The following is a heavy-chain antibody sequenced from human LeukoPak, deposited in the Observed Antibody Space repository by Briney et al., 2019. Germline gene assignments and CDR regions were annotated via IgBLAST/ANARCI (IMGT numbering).Heavy chain of an antibody. CDR3: ARVRKVDTAIDY. CDR2: IYYSGST. V-gene: IGHV4-39*07. Sequence: SETLSLTCTVSGGSISSSSYYWGWIRQPPGKGLEWIGSIYYSGSTYYNPSLKSRVTISEDTSKNQFSPKLSSVTAADTAVYYCARVRKVDTAIDYWGQGTLVTVSS. J-gene: IGHJ4*02. CDR1: GGSISSSSYY. D-gene: IGHD5-18*01.